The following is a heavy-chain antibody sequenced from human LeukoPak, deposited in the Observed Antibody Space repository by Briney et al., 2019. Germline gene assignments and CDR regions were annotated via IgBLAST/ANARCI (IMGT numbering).Heavy chain of an antibody. D-gene: IGHD1-26*01. J-gene: IGHJ3*02. Sequence: PGGSLRLSCAASGFTFSSYAMHWVRQAPGKGLEYVSGISSNGGSTYYANSVKGRFTISRDNSKNTLYLQMDSLRAKDMAVYYCARGQVGAINDAFDIWGQGTMVTVSS. V-gene: IGHV3-64*01. CDR1: GFTFSSYA. CDR2: ISSNGGST. CDR3: ARGQVGAINDAFDI.